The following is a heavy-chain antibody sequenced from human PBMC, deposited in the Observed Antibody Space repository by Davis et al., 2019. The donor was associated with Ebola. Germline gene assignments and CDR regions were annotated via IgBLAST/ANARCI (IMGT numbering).Heavy chain of an antibody. CDR2: IYTSGST. V-gene: IGHV4-4*07. D-gene: IGHD2-15*01. CDR3: AREGDCSGGSCAYYYYGMDV. J-gene: IGHJ6*02. Sequence: PSETLSLTCTVSGGSISSYYWSWIRQPARKGLEWIGRIYTSGSTNYNPSLKSRVTMSVDTSKNQFSLKLSSVTAADTAVYYCAREGDCSGGSCAYYYYGMDVWGQGTTVTVSS. CDR1: GGSISSYY.